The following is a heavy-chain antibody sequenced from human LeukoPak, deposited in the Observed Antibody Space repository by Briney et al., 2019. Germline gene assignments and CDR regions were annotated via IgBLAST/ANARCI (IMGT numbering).Heavy chain of an antibody. J-gene: IGHJ4*02. CDR1: GFTFSSYC. CDR3: PKCVNYYGSGSYLFDY. CDR2: ITYDGSNK. D-gene: IGHD3-10*01. Sequence: GGSLRLSCAASGFTFSSYCMHWVRQAPRKGLEWVADITYDGSNKYYVDSVKGRFTISRDNSKNTLYLQMNRLRGQDTALYCCPKCVNYYGSGSYLFDYWGQGTLVTVSS. V-gene: IGHV3-30*18.